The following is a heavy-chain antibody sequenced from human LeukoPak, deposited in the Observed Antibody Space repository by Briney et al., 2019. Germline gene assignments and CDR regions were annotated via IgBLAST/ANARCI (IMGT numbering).Heavy chain of an antibody. Sequence: ASVKVSCKASGFAFNKYGFSWVRHAPGQGPEWLGWFSAYDGRTNYAQNLQGRLTLTTDASTTTAYMELRSLTSDDTAVYYCARDPSNTVGRNIFFDYWGQGTLVTVSS. D-gene: IGHD1-14*01. CDR1: GFAFNKYG. CDR2: FSAYDGRT. J-gene: IGHJ4*02. V-gene: IGHV1-18*01. CDR3: ARDPSNTVGRNIFFDY.